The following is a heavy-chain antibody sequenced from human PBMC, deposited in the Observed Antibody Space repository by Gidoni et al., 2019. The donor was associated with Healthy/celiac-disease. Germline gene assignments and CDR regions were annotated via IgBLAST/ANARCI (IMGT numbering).Heavy chain of an antibody. CDR1: GFTFSSYA. V-gene: IGHV3-23*01. J-gene: IGHJ4*02. Sequence: EVQLLESGGGLVQPGGSLRLSCAASGFTFSSYAMSWVRQAPGKGLEWVSAISGSGGSTYYADSVKGRFTISRDNSKNTLYLQMNSLRAEDTAVYYCAKDAEPELRRDESYFDYWGQGTLVTVSS. D-gene: IGHD3-10*01. CDR3: AKDAEPELRRDESYFDY. CDR2: ISGSGGST.